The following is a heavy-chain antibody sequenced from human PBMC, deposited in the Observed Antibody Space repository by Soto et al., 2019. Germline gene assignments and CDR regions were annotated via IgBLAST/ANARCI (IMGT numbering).Heavy chain of an antibody. CDR1: GASTSDYH. V-gene: IGHV4-59*01. J-gene: IGHJ4*02. CDR3: ALGGYNYGRPFDF. Sequence: PSETLSLTCSVSGASTSDYHYSWIRQSPGKGLEWIGHVYHRGTTYYTPSLKSRVNMSVDTSTNEFYLNLKSVTAADTAVYYCALGGYNYGRPFDFWGQGTLVTVSS. CDR2: VYHRGTT. D-gene: IGHD5-18*01.